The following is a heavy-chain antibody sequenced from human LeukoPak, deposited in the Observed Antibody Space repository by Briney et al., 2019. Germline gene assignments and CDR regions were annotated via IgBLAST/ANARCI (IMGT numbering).Heavy chain of an antibody. CDR2: ISSNGGST. V-gene: IGHV3-64*01. CDR1: GFTFSSYA. Sequence: GGSLRLSCAASGFTFSSYAMHWVRQAPGKGLEYVSAISSNGGSTYYANSVKGRFTISRDKSKNTLYLQMGSLRAEDMAVYYCARVKRVRSSWYYFDYWGQGTLVPVSS. D-gene: IGHD6-13*01. J-gene: IGHJ4*02. CDR3: ARVKRVRSSWYYFDY.